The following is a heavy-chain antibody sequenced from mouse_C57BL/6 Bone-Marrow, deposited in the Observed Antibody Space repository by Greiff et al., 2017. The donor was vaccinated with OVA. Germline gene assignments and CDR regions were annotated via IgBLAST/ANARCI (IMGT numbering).Heavy chain of an antibody. V-gene: IGHV1-15*01. Sequence: VKLQQSGAELVRPGASVTLSCKASGYTFTDYEMHWVKQTPVHGLEWIGAIDPETGGTAYNQKFKGKAILTADKSSSTAYMELRSLTSEDSAVYYCTRGLRRFDYWGQGTTLTVSS. D-gene: IGHD3-2*02. J-gene: IGHJ2*01. CDR2: IDPETGGT. CDR1: GYTFTDYE. CDR3: TRGLRRFDY.